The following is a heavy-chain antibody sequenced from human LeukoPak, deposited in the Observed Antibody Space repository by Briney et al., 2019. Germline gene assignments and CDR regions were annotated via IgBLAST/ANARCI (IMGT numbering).Heavy chain of an antibody. Sequence: GGSLRLSCAASGFTFSSYSMNWVRQAPGEGLEWVSSISSSSSYIYYADSVKGRFTISRDNAKNSLYLQMDSLRAEDTAVYYCARVDDPEHYGSGSYTPLTFDYWGQGTLVTVSS. CDR1: GFTFSSYS. V-gene: IGHV3-21*01. CDR2: ISSSSSYI. D-gene: IGHD3-10*01. J-gene: IGHJ4*02. CDR3: ARVDDPEHYGSGSYTPLTFDY.